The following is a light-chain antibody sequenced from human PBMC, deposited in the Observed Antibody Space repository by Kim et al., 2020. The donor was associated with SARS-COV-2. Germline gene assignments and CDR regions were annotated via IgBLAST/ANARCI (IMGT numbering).Light chain of an antibody. CDR1: SGHSSYA. CDR2: VNSDGSH. CDR3: QTWGSGIRV. J-gene: IGLJ3*02. V-gene: IGLV4-69*01. Sequence: ASVKITCTLSSGHSSYAIAWHQQQPEKGPRYLMKVNSDGSHSKGDGIPDRFSGSSSGAERYLTISSLQSEDEADYYCQTWGSGIRVFGGGTKVTVL.